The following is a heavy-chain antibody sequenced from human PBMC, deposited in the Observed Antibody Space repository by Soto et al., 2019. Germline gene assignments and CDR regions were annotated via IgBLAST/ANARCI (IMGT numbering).Heavy chain of an antibody. D-gene: IGHD5-18*01. J-gene: IGHJ4*02. CDR2: IIPIFGTA. Sequence: QGHRVQSGAEVKKPGSSVRVSCKASEGTLSSYAITWVRQAPGQGLEWMGGIIPIFGTANYAQKFQGRVTITADKSTSTAYMELSSLRSEDTAVYYCASEGYSYGNFDYWGQGTLVTVSS. CDR3: ASEGYSYGNFDY. CDR1: EGTLSSYA. V-gene: IGHV1-69*06.